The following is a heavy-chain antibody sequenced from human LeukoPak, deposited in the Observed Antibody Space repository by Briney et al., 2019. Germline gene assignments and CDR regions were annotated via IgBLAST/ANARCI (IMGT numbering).Heavy chain of an antibody. CDR1: GYTFTTYG. J-gene: IGHJ3*02. V-gene: IGHV1-69*13. CDR2: IIPIFGTA. CDR3: ARGVRSGSYYQTGNDAFDI. D-gene: IGHD1-26*01. Sequence: ASVKVSCKASGYTFTTYGINWVRQAPGQGLEWMGGIIPIFGTANYAQKFQGRVTITADESTSTAYMELSSLRSEDTAVYYCARGVRSGSYYQTGNDAFDIWGQGTMVTVSS.